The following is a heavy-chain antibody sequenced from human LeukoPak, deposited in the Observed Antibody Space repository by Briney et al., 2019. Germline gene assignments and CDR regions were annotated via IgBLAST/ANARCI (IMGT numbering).Heavy chain of an antibody. V-gene: IGHV1-3*01. CDR3: ARGPIPRGEGKPNWFDP. Sequence: ASVKVSCKASGYTFTSYAIHWVRQAPGQRLEWMGWINAGNGNTKYSQKFQGRVTITRDTSASTAYMELSSLRSEDTAVHCCARGPIPRGEGKPNWFDPWGQGTLVTVSS. D-gene: IGHD3-16*01. CDR1: GYTFTSYA. J-gene: IGHJ5*02. CDR2: INAGNGNT.